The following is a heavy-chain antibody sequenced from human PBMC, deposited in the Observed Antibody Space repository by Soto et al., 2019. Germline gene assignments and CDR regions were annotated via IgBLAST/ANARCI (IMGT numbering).Heavy chain of an antibody. CDR1: GYTFTGYY. V-gene: IGHV1-2*04. Sequence: GASVKVSCKASGYTFTGYYMHWVRQAPGQGLEWMGWINPNSGGTNYAQKFQGWVTMTRDTSISTAYMELSRLRSDDTAVYYCARDGYCSSTSCQSRPAFDIWGQGTMVTVSS. J-gene: IGHJ3*02. D-gene: IGHD2-2*03. CDR3: ARDGYCSSTSCQSRPAFDI. CDR2: INPNSGGT.